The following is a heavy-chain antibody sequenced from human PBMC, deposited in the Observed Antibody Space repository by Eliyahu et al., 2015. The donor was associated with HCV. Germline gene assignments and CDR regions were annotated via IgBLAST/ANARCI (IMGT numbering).Heavy chain of an antibody. D-gene: IGHD3-10*02. CDR1: GFVFXRAW. Sequence: EVHLVESGGGLVKPGGSLRISCGASGFVFXRAWLXWVRPAPGXGLGXVGXTDGATADXAAAVKGRFTIFRDNSKNTMSLQMDGLKTEDTAVYYCTADVPDRSAPXDYWGQGTVVTVSS. CDR2: TDGATA. V-gene: IGHV3-15*01. J-gene: IGHJ4*02. CDR3: TADVPDRSAPXDY.